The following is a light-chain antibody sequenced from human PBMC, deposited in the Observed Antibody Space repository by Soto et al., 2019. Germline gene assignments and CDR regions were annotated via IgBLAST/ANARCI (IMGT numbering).Light chain of an antibody. CDR1: QSFSSS. Sequence: EIVLTQSPATLSFSPGERAPLSCRASQSFSSSLAWYQQKPGQAPRLLIYDASKRAAGIPARFSGSGSGTDFTLTISSLEPEDFAVYYCQQRSNWPSTFGGGTKVEIK. CDR2: DAS. J-gene: IGKJ4*01. V-gene: IGKV3-11*01. CDR3: QQRSNWPST.